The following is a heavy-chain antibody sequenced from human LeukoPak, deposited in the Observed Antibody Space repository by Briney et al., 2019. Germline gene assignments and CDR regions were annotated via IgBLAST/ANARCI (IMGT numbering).Heavy chain of an antibody. Sequence: PGGSLRLSRAASGFIFSNYWIHWVRQAPGKGLVWVSRINSDRSNTIYADSVKGRFTISRDNAKNTLYLQMNNLRAEDTAVYYCARVGSTTDYWGQGTPVTVSS. V-gene: IGHV3-74*01. J-gene: IGHJ4*02. D-gene: IGHD2/OR15-2a*01. CDR3: ARVGSTTDY. CDR2: INSDRSNT. CDR1: GFIFSNYW.